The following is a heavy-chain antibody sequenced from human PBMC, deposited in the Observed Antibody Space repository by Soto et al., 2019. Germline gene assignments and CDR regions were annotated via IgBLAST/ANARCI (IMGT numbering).Heavy chain of an antibody. CDR3: ARGGSIWSGDDMGERYFDD. D-gene: IGHD3-3*01. Sequence: PSETLSLTCTVSGGSISSGGYYWSWIRQHPGKGLEWIGYIYYSGSTYYNPSLKSRVTISVDTSKNQFSLMLGSVTAADTAVYYCARGGSIWSGDDMGERYFDDWGQGTLVTVSS. CDR1: GGSISSGGYY. CDR2: IYYSGST. V-gene: IGHV4-31*03. J-gene: IGHJ4*01.